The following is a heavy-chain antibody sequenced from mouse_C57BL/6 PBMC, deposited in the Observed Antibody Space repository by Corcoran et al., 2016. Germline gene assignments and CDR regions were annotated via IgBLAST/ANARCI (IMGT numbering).Heavy chain of an antibody. CDR2: INTYSGVP. CDR1: GYTFTTYG. Sequence: QIQLVQSGPELMKPGETVKISCKASGYTFTTYGMSWVKQAPGKGLKWMGWINTYSGVPTYADDFKGRFAFSLETSASTAYLQINNLKNEDTATYFCARGAFLRWFAYWGQGTLVTVSA. J-gene: IGHJ3*01. D-gene: IGHD1-1*01. CDR3: ARGAFLRWFAY. V-gene: IGHV9-3*01.